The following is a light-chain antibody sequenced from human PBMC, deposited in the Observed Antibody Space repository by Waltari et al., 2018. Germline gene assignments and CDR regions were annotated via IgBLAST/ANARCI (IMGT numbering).Light chain of an antibody. CDR3: MQGTHWPRT. J-gene: IGKJ1*01. Sequence: DVVMTQSPLSLPVTLGQPASISCRSSQSLVHSDGNTYLTWFQQRPGQSPRRLIYKISNRDSGGPDRFSGSGSGTDFTLKINRVEAEDVGLYYCMQGTHWPRTFGQGTKVEIK. CDR2: KIS. CDR1: QSLVHSDGNTY. V-gene: IGKV2-30*02.